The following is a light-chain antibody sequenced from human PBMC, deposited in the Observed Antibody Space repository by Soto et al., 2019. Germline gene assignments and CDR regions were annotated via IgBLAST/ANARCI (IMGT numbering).Light chain of an antibody. V-gene: IGKV3-11*01. J-gene: IGKJ5*01. Sequence: EIVLTQSPGTLSLSPGERATLSCRASQSVSSYLAWYQQKPGQAPRLLIYDASNRATGIPARFSGSGSGTDFTLTISSPEPEDFAVHYCQQRSNWPPYTFGQGTRLEIK. CDR1: QSVSSY. CDR2: DAS. CDR3: QQRSNWPPYT.